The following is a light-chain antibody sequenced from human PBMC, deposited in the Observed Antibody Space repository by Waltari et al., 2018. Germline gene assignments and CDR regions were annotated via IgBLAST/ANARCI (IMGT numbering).Light chain of an antibody. CDR2: AAS. J-gene: IGKJ1*01. V-gene: IGKV1-27*01. Sequence: DIQMTQSPSSLSASVGDRVTITCRASQGITNYLAWYQHKPGKVPKLLIYAASTLQSGAPSRFSGSGSGTDFTLTISSLQPEDVATYYCQKYDSAPRTFGQGTKVEIK. CDR3: QKYDSAPRT. CDR1: QGITNY.